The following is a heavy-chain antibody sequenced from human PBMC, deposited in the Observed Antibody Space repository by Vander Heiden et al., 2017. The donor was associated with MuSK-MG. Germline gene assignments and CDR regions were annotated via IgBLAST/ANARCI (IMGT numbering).Heavy chain of an antibody. D-gene: IGHD4-17*01. CDR3: AKDPFPLYGDDWKYYFDY. CDR2: ISGSGGST. CDR1: GFTFSSYA. V-gene: IGHV3-23*01. J-gene: IGHJ4*02. Sequence: VQPGGSLRLSCAASGFTFSSYAMSWVRQAPGKGLEWVSAISGSGGSTYYADSVKGRFTISRDNSKNTLYLQMNSLRAEDTAVYYCAKDPFPLYGDDWKYYFDYWGQGTLVTVSS.